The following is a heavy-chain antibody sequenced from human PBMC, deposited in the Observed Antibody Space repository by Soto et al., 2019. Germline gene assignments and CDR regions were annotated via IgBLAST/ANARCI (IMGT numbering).Heavy chain of an antibody. CDR2: IYSGGST. J-gene: IGHJ6*02. Sequence: EVQLVESGGGLVQPGGSLRLSCAASGFTVSSNYMSWVRQAPGKGLEWVSVIYSGGSTYYADSVKGRFTISRDNSKNTLYLQMNSLRAEDTAVYYCARVKLITMVRAYYGMDVWGQGTTVTVSS. D-gene: IGHD3-10*01. CDR1: GFTVSSNY. CDR3: ARVKLITMVRAYYGMDV. V-gene: IGHV3-66*01.